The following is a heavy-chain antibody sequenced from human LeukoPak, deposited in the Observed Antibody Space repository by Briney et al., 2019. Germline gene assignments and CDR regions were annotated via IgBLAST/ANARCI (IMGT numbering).Heavy chain of an antibody. D-gene: IGHD3-10*01. Sequence: GGSLRLSCAASGFTFSDYYMGWIRQAPGKGLEWVAFIRYDGSNKYYADSVKGRFTISRDNSKNTLYLQMNSLRAEDTAVYYCAKATAAASELDYWGQGTLVTVSS. CDR2: IRYDGSNK. CDR3: AKATAAASELDY. J-gene: IGHJ4*02. CDR1: GFTFSDYY. V-gene: IGHV3-30*02.